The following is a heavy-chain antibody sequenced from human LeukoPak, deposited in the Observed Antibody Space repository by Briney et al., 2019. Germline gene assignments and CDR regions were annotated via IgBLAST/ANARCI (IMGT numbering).Heavy chain of an antibody. J-gene: IGHJ4*02. CDR1: GYTFTGHY. CDR2: INPNSGGT. D-gene: IGHD6-13*01. V-gene: IGHV1-2*02. CDR3: ARDPGSWYRELDY. Sequence: ASVKVSCKASGYTFTGHYMHWVRQAPGQGLEWMGWINPNSGGTNYAQKLQGRVTMTRDTSISTAYMELSRLRSDDTAVYYCARDPGSWYRELDYWGQGTLVTVSS.